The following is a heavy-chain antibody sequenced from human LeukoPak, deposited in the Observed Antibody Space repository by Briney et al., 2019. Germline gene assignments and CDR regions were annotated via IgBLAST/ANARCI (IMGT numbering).Heavy chain of an antibody. CDR3: ARRKMDYFDY. D-gene: IGHD5-24*01. V-gene: IGHV4-39*01. Sequence: SETLSLTXTVSGGSISSSSHYWGWIRQPPGKGLEWIGSIYYSGSTYYNPSLKSRVTISVDTSKNQFSLKLSSVTAADTAVYYCARRKMDYFDYWGQGTLVTVSS. CDR1: GGSISSSSHY. J-gene: IGHJ4*02. CDR2: IYYSGST.